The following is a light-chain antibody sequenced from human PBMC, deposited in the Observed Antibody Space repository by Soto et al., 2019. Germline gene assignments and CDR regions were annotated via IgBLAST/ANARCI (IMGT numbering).Light chain of an antibody. CDR2: EVT. CDR1: SSDVGYYNY. J-gene: IGLJ1*01. Sequence: QSALTQPASVSGSPGQSITIYCTGTSSDVGYYNYVFWLQQHPGKAPKLIIFEVTNRPLGISDRFSGSKSGNTASLTISGLQAEDAGHYSCSSLTTSNTYVFVTGTKLTVL. V-gene: IGLV2-14*01. CDR3: SSLTTSNTYV.